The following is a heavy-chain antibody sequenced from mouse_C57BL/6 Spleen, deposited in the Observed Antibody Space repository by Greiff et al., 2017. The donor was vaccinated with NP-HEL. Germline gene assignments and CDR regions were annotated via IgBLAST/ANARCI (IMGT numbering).Heavy chain of an antibody. CDR1: GYTFTSYW. V-gene: IGHV1-55*01. Sequence: QVQGKQNGAELVKPGASVKMSCKASGYTFTSYWITWVKQRPGQGLEWIGDIYPGSGSTNYNEKFKSKATLTVDTSSSTAYMQLSSLTSEDSAVYYCAIYYGNSWFAYWGQGTLVTVSA. CDR2: IYPGSGST. D-gene: IGHD2-1*01. CDR3: AIYYGNSWFAY. J-gene: IGHJ3*01.